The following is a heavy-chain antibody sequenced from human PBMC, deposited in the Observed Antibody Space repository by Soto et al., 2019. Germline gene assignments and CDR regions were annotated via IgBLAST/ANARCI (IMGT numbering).Heavy chain of an antibody. J-gene: IGHJ4*02. CDR2: INADNGNT. Sequence: ASVKVSCKASGYAFTNIHWVRQAPGQRLEWMGWINADNGNTKYSQNFQGRVTITRDTSANTAYMELSSLRSEDTAVYYCARDSGCAGYRGKGTLVTVSX. D-gene: IGHD5-12*01. V-gene: IGHV1-3*01. CDR3: ARDSGCAGY. CDR1: GYAFTN.